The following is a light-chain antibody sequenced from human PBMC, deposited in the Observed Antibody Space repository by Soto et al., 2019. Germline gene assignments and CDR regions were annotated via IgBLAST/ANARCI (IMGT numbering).Light chain of an antibody. CDR2: AVN. CDR3: CSYAGSYTGV. V-gene: IGLV2-11*01. Sequence: QSALTQPRSVSGSPGQSVTISCTGTSSDVGDYNYVSWYQQHPGKAPKLLIYAVNMRPSGVPHRFSGSKSGNTASLTISGLAAEEEDYYSCCSYAGSYTGVFGGGTKLTVL. CDR1: SSDVGDYNY. J-gene: IGLJ3*02.